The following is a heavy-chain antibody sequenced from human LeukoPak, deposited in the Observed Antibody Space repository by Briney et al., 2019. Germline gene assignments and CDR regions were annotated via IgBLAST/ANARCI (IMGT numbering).Heavy chain of an antibody. V-gene: IGHV3-48*01. CDR2: ISSSSSTI. D-gene: IGHD3-3*01. CDR1: GFTFSSYS. J-gene: IGHJ6*03. CDR3: ASISRSGYAPYYYMDV. Sequence: PGGSLRLSCAASGFTFSSYSMNWVRQAPGKGLEWVSYISSSSSTIYYADSVKGRFTISRVNAKNSLYLQMNSLRAEDTAVYYCASISRSGYAPYYYMDVWGKGTTVTVSS.